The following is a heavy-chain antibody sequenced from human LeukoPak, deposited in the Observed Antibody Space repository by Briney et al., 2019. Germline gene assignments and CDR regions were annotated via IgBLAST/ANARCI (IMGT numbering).Heavy chain of an antibody. CDR2: INSDGSST. J-gene: IGHJ6*04. V-gene: IGHV3-74*01. Sequence: GGSLRLSCAASGFTFSSYWMHWVRQAPGKGLVWVSRINSDGSSTSYADSVKGRFTISRDNAKNSLYLQMNSLRAEDTAIYYCAELGITMIGGVWGKGTTVTISS. CDR1: GFTFSSYW. CDR3: AELGITMIGGV. D-gene: IGHD3-10*02.